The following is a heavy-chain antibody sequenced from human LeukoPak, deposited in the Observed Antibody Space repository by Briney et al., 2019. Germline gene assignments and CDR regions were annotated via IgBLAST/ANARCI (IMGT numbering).Heavy chain of an antibody. V-gene: IGHV3-48*01. CDR2: ISSSSSTI. CDR1: GFTFKNYE. J-gene: IGHJ3*02. Sequence: GGSLRLSCTTSGFTFKNYEMTWVRQAPGKGLEWVSYISSSSSTIYYADSVKGRFTISRDNAKNSLYLQMNSLRAEDTAVYYCASSSDAFDIWGQGTMVTVSS. CDR3: ASSSDAFDI.